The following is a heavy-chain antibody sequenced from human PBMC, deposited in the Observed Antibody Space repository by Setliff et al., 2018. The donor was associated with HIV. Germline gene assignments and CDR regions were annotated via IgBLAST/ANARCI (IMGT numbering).Heavy chain of an antibody. CDR1: GGSISSSNW. Sequence: SETLSLTCTVSGGSISSSNWWSWVRQPPGKGLEFIGEMNHRGVIKYLSSLKSRVTMAVDTSKKQFSLKLKSVTAADTAVYYCFLFYDDRSGFYWDWGQGTPVTVSS. V-gene: IGHV4-4*02. CDR2: MNHRGVI. D-gene: IGHD3-22*01. CDR3: FLFYDDRSGFYWD. J-gene: IGHJ4*02.